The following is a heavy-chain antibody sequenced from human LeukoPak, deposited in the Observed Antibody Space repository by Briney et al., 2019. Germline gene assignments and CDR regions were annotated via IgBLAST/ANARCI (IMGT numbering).Heavy chain of an antibody. V-gene: IGHV4-59*01. CDR2: IYYSGST. CDR1: GGSISSYY. J-gene: IGHJ4*02. Sequence: SETLSLTCTVSGGSISSYYWSWIRQPPGKGLEWIGYIYYSGSTNYNPSLKSRVTISVDTSKNRFSLKLSSVTAADTAVYYCARDVGATPGYFDYWGQGTLVTVSS. CDR3: ARDVGATPGYFDY. D-gene: IGHD1-26*01.